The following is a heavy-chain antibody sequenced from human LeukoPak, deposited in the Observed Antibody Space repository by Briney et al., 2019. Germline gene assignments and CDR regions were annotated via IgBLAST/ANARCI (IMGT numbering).Heavy chain of an antibody. CDR3: AKTYYYDSSGYYYGH. CDR1: GFTFSSYA. J-gene: IGHJ4*02. V-gene: IGHV3-23*01. D-gene: IGHD3-22*01. CDR2: NSGSGGST. Sequence: GGSLRLSCAASGFTFSSYAMSWVRQAPGKGLEWVSANSGSGGSTYYADSVKGRFTISRDNSKNTLYLQMNSLRAEDTAVYYCAKTYYYDSSGYYYGHWGQGTLVTVSS.